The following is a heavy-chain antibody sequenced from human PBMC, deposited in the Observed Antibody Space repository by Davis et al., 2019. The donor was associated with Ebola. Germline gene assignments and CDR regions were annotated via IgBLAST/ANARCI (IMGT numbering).Heavy chain of an antibody. CDR1: VITFSSYA. CDR3: ARGRPRMDV. Sequence: GESLKISCADSVITFSSYAMTWVRQAPGKGLEWVSAISGSGGNTYYADSVKGRFTISRDNSKNTLSLQMNRLRVEDTALYYCARGRPRMDVWGKGPTVTVSS. D-gene: IGHD6-6*01. CDR2: ISGSGGNT. V-gene: IGHV3-23*01. J-gene: IGHJ6*04.